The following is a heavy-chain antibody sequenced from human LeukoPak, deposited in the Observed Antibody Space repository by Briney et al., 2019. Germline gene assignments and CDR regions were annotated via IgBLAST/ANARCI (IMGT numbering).Heavy chain of an antibody. CDR1: GFTFDDYA. CDR3: AVMTAMVNFGY. CDR2: ISWNSGSI. D-gene: IGHD5-18*01. J-gene: IGHJ4*02. Sequence: GGSLRHSCAASGFTFDDYAMHWVRQAPGKGLEWVSGISWNSGSIGYADSVKGRFTISRDNAKNSLYLQMNSLRAEDTALYYCAVMTAMVNFGYWGQGTLVTVSS. V-gene: IGHV3-9*01.